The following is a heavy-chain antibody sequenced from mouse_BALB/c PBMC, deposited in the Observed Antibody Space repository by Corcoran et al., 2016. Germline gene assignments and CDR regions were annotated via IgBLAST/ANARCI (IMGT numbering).Heavy chain of an antibody. CDR2: INTYTGEP. Sequence: QIQLVQSGPELKKPGETVKISCKASGYTFTNYGMKWVKQAPGKGVKWMGWINTYTGEPTYADDFKGRFAFSLETSASTAYLQINNLKNEDTATYFYAREPRAMDYWGQGTSVTVSS. V-gene: IGHV9-3-1*01. CDR3: AREPRAMDY. J-gene: IGHJ4*01. CDR1: GYTFTNYG.